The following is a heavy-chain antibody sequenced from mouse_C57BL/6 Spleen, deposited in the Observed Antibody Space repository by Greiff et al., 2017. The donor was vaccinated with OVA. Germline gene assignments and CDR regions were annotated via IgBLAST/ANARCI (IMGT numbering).Heavy chain of an antibody. CDR3: ARIELPSDYSNNYYAMDY. CDR1: GFSLSTFGMG. D-gene: IGHD2-5*01. Sequence: QVTLKESGPGILQPSQTLSLTCSFSGFSLSTFGMGVGWIRQPSGKGLEWLAHIWWDDDKYYNPALKSRLTISKDTSKNQVFLKIANVDTADTATYYCARIELPSDYSNNYYAMDYWGQGTSVTVSS. CDR2: IWWDDDK. V-gene: IGHV8-8*01. J-gene: IGHJ4*01.